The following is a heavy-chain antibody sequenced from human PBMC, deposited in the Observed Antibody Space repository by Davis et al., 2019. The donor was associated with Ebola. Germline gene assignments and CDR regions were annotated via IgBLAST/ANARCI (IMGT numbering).Heavy chain of an antibody. V-gene: IGHV4-4*08. J-gene: IGHJ6*04. CDR3: ASRDYYYGMDV. CDR1: GGAITNYY. CDR2: IHHSGST. Sequence: SETLSLTCTVSGGAITNYYLSWIRQSPGKGLEWIGYIHHSGSTYYNPSLKSRVTISVDTSKNQFSLKLSSVTAADTAVYYCASRDYYYGMDVWGKGTTVTVSS.